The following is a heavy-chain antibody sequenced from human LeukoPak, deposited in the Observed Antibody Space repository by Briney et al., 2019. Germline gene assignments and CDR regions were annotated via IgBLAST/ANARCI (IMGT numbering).Heavy chain of an antibody. CDR2: IRSSGSTI. D-gene: IGHD1-26*01. J-gene: IGHJ4*02. CDR1: GFTFSDFY. V-gene: IGHV3-11*01. Sequence: PGGSLRLSCAASGFTFSDFYMSWIRQAPGKGLEWVAYIRSSGSTISYADSVKGRFTISRDNSANTLYLQMNSLRAEDTALYYCAKHSGSYFIYYVDSWGQGTLVTVSS. CDR3: AKHSGSYFIYYVDS.